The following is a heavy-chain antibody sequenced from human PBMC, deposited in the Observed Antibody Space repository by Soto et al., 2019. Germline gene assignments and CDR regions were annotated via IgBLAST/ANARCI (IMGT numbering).Heavy chain of an antibody. CDR3: ARGNHRWLQLWYFDL. J-gene: IGHJ2*01. CDR1: GGTFSNYP. D-gene: IGHD5-12*01. V-gene: IGHV1-69*12. CDR2: IIPIFGTV. Sequence: QVQLVQSGAEVKKPGSSVKVSCKASGGTFSNYPISWVRQAPVQGLEWMGGIIPIFGTVNYAQKFQGRVTITADESTSTAYMELSSLRSEDTAVYYCARGNHRWLQLWYFDLWGRGTLVTVSS.